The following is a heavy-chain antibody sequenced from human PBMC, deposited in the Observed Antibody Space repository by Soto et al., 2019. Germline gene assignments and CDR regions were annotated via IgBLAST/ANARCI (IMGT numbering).Heavy chain of an antibody. J-gene: IGHJ6*02. CDR3: ARLLLWFGLSYGMDV. CDR1: GFTFSSYS. D-gene: IGHD3-10*01. CDR2: ISSSSSTI. V-gene: IGHV3-48*02. Sequence: PGGSLRLSCAASGFTFSSYSMNWVRQAPGKGPERVSYISSSSSTIYYADSVKGRFTISRDNAKNSLHLPMNSLSDADTAVYYCARLLLWFGLSYGMDVWGQGTTVTVSS.